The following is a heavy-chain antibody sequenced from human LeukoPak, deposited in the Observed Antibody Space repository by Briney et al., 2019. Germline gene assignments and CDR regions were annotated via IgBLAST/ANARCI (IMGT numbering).Heavy chain of an antibody. D-gene: IGHD2-2*02. CDR3: ARGGVPAAIEGEPPLYYYYYMDV. J-gene: IGHJ6*03. Sequence: SETLSLTCTVSGGSISSYYWSWIRQPPGKGLEWIGYIYYSGSTNYNPSLKSRVTISVDTSKNQFSLKLSSVTAADTAVYYCARGGVPAAIEGEPPLYYYYYMDVWGKGTTVTVSS. CDR1: GGSISSYY. V-gene: IGHV4-59*01. CDR2: IYYSGST.